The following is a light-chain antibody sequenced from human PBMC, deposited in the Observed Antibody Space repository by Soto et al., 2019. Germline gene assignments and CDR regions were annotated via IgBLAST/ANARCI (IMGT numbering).Light chain of an antibody. CDR3: LQYDTLPRT. J-gene: IGKJ1*01. CDR2: GAS. V-gene: IGKV3-20*01. Sequence: EIVVTQSPGTLSLSPGDRAPLSCRASRRVSGNYLAWYHQTPGKAPRLLIHGASNRATGIPDRCNGSGSGTDFTLNISRLPPEDSAVYYCLQYDTLPRTFGQGTKVDI. CDR1: RRVSGNY.